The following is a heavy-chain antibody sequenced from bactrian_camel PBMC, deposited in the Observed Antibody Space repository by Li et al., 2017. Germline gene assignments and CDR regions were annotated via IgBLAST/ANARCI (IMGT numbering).Heavy chain of an antibody. Sequence: HVQLVESGGGSVQSGGSLTLSCATSGVTFNRYCMAWFRQAPGKDREGVAAIDSDGDKSYADSVKGRFTISQDRTKKMLFLQMDNLKPEDTAMYYCAVSHDYSFGGLGHCHRWDLLYNRRGQGTQVTVS. D-gene: IGHD1*01. CDR3: AVSHDYSFGGLGHCHRWDLLYNR. V-gene: IGHV3S26*01. CDR2: IDSDGDK. CDR1: GVTFNRYC. J-gene: IGHJ4*01.